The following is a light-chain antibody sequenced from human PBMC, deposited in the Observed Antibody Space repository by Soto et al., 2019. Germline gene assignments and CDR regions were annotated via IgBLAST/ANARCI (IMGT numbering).Light chain of an antibody. V-gene: IGLV2-11*01. CDR3: CSYAGSYTYV. J-gene: IGLJ1*01. Sequence: QSVLTQPRSVSGSPGQSVTISFTGTSSDVGGYNYVSWYQQHPGKAPKLMIYDVSKRPSGVPDRFSGSKSGNTASLTISGLKAEDEADYYCCSYAGSYTYVFGTGTKVTVL. CDR1: SSDVGGYNY. CDR2: DVS.